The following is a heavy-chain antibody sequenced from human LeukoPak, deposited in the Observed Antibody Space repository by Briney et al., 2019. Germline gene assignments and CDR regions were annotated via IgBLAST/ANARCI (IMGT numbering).Heavy chain of an antibody. CDR2: ISSSSSYI. D-gene: IGHD1-26*01. V-gene: IGHV3-21*06. J-gene: IGHJ4*02. CDR3: ARDRWSGSFSDY. Sequence: GGSLRLSCAASGFTFSTYSMNWVRQAPGKGLKWVSSISSSSSYIYYADSVKGRFTISRDNAKNSLYLQMNSLRAEDTAVYYCARDRWSGSFSDYWGQGTLVTVSS. CDR1: GFTFSTYS.